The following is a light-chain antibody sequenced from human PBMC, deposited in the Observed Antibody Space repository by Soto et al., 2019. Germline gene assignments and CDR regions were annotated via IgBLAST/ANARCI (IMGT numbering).Light chain of an antibody. CDR2: AAS. CDR1: ESISRH. CDR3: QQSYSTLSIS. Sequence: DLQMTQSPSSLSASVGDRVTITCRASESISRHLNWYQQKPGKAPNRLIYAASTLQNGVPSRFSGSGSGTDFTLTISSLQPEDFATYYCQQSYSTLSISFGQGTRLEIK. J-gene: IGKJ5*01. V-gene: IGKV1-39*01.